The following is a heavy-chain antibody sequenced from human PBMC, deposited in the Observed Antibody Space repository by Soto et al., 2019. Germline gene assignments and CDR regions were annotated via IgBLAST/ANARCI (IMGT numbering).Heavy chain of an antibody. J-gene: IGHJ5*02. CDR1: GFTFSSYS. CDR3: ARDAYYDFWSGYHNWFDP. D-gene: IGHD3-3*01. V-gene: IGHV3-21*01. CDR2: ISSSSRYI. Sequence: GGSLRLSCAASGFTFSSYSMNWVRQAPGKGLEWASSISSSSRYIYYADSVKGRFTISRDNAKNSLYLQMNSLRAEDTAVYYCARDAYYDFWSGYHNWFDPWGQGTLVTVSS.